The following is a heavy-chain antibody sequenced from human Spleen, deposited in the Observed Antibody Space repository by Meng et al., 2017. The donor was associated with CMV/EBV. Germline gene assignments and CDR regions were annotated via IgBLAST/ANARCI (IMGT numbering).Heavy chain of an antibody. Sequence: SGFSFSSYAMSWIRQAPGKGLEWVSVISGSGANTYFADSVRGRFTISRDNSKNTLYLQMNSLRAEDTAVYYCAKSGTRELGIYFDYWGQGTLVTVSS. J-gene: IGHJ4*02. CDR2: ISGSGANT. V-gene: IGHV3-23*01. CDR3: AKSGTRELGIYFDY. CDR1: GFSFSSYA. D-gene: IGHD7-27*01.